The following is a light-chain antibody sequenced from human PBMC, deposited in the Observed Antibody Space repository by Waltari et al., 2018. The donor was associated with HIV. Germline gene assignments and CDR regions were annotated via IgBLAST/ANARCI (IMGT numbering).Light chain of an antibody. Sequence: DIQMTQSPSTLSASVGDRVTITCRASQSISTWLAWYQQKAGKAPKLLIYKASSLESEVPSRFSGSGSGTEFTLTISSLQPDDSATYYCQQYTSYSTFGWGTKVEIK. V-gene: IGKV1-5*03. CDR2: KAS. CDR3: QQYTSYST. J-gene: IGKJ4*01. CDR1: QSISTW.